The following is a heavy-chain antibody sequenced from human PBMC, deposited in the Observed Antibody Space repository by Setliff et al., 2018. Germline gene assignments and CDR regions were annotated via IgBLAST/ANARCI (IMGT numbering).Heavy chain of an antibody. Sequence: GASVKVSCKASGATFSSYGISWVRQAPGQGLEWMGGTIPMFGTTEYAQKFQGRLTIITDESTNTAFMQLSSLRSDDTAVYYCAGEGVDRRSSTDYRYYMDVWGKGTTVTVSS. V-gene: IGHV1-69*05. J-gene: IGHJ6*03. CDR2: TIPMFGTT. D-gene: IGHD6-6*01. CDR3: AGEGVDRRSSTDYRYYMDV. CDR1: GATFSSYG.